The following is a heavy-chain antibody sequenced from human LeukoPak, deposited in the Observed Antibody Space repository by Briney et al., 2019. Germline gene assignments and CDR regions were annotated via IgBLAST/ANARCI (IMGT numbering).Heavy chain of an antibody. D-gene: IGHD3-10*01. Sequence: SETLSLTCTVSGGSISSSSYYWGWIRQPPWKGLEWIGSIYYSGSTYYNPSLKSRVTISVDTSKNQFSLKLSSVTAADTAVYYCARDPYYYGSGSYYKGNWFDPWGQGTLVTVSS. CDR2: IYYSGST. CDR1: GGSISSSSYY. J-gene: IGHJ5*02. CDR3: ARDPYYYGSGSYYKGNWFDP. V-gene: IGHV4-39*07.